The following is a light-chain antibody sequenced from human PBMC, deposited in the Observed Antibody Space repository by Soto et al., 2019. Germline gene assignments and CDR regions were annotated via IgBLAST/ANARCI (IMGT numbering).Light chain of an antibody. Sequence: VLTQSPVTLSLSPGERATLSCRASQSFRGLLAWYQQKPGQAPRLLIYDAYNRATGIPARFSGSGSGTDFTLTISSLEPEDSAVYYCQQRHRWPMTFGQGTRLEIK. CDR3: QQRHRWPMT. CDR1: QSFRGL. J-gene: IGKJ5*01. V-gene: IGKV3-11*01. CDR2: DAY.